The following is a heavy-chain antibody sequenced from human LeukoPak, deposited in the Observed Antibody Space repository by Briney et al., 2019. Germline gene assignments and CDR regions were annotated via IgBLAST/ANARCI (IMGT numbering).Heavy chain of an antibody. Sequence: PSETLSLTCTVSHGSISGFHWSWIRQPPGKGLEWIGYIFYSGSTNYNPSLKSRVTISVDTSRNKVSLKLSSVTAADTAVYYCATIAVAGDWFDPWGQGTLATVSS. V-gene: IGHV4-59*01. CDR3: ATIAVAGDWFDP. CDR2: IFYSGST. D-gene: IGHD6-19*01. J-gene: IGHJ5*02. CDR1: HGSISGFH.